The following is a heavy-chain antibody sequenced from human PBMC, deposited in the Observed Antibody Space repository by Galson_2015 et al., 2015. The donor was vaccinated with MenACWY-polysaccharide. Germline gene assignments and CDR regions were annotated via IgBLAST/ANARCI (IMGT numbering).Heavy chain of an antibody. CDR1: GFTFSSYS. CDR2: IGSSSNYI. Sequence: SLRLSCAASGFTFSSYSMNWVRQAPGKGLEWVSSIGSSSNYIYYADSVKGRFTISRDNAKNSLYLQMISLRAEDTAVYYCARDVEVRWGQGTLVTVSS. J-gene: IGHJ4*02. D-gene: IGHD2-2*01. V-gene: IGHV3-21*01. CDR3: ARDVEVR.